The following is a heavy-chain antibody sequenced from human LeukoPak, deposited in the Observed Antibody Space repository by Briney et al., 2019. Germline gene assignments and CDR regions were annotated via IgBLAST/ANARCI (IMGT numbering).Heavy chain of an antibody. CDR2: ISYDERNK. CDR3: AKDLWVTGYSPFDI. J-gene: IGHJ3*02. D-gene: IGHD1-1*01. CDR1: GFTFSSYR. Sequence: PGGSLRLSCAASGFTFSSYRMHWVRQAPGKGLEWVTLISYDERNKYYADSVKGRFFISRDNSKNTLYLQMNSLRAEDTALYYCAKDLWVTGYSPFDIWGQGTMVTV. V-gene: IGHV3-30*18.